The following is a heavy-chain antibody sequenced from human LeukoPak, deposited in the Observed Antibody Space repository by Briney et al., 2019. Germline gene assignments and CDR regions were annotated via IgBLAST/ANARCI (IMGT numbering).Heavy chain of an antibody. CDR3: ARAGSGYSFDI. J-gene: IGHJ3*02. Sequence: PSETLSLTCTVSGDSINSYYWIWIRQPPGKGLEWIGYIYNSGGTNYNPSLKSRVTISLDTSGNQFSLKLSSVTAADTAVYYCARAGSGYSFDIWGQGTMVTVSS. CDR1: GDSINSYY. CDR2: IYNSGGT. V-gene: IGHV4-59*01. D-gene: IGHD3-22*01.